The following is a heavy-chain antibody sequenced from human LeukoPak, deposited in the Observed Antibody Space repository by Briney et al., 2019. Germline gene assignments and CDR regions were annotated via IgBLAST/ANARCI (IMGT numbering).Heavy chain of an antibody. CDR2: ISSSRSTI. Sequence: GGSLRLSCAASGFTFGSYTMNWVRQAPGKGLEWISYISSSRSTIYYTDSVKGRFTISRDNAKNSLYLQMNSLRAEDTAVYYCAREVLYYSNSGSSPYFDCWGQGTLVTVPS. CDR3: AREVLYYSNSGSSPYFDC. J-gene: IGHJ4*02. CDR1: GFTFGSYT. V-gene: IGHV3-48*01. D-gene: IGHD3-10*01.